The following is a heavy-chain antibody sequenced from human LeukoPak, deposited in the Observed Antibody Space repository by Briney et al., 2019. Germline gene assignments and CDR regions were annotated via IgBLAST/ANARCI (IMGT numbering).Heavy chain of an antibody. J-gene: IGHJ6*02. Sequence: ASVKVSCKASGYTFTGYYMHWVRQAPGQGLEWMGWINPNSGGTNYAQKFQGRVTMTRDTSISTAYMELSRLRSDDTAVYYCARDSYCSGTSCYYYYGMDVWGQGTTVTVSS. V-gene: IGHV1-2*02. D-gene: IGHD2-2*01. CDR2: INPNSGGT. CDR1: GYTFTGYY. CDR3: ARDSYCSGTSCYYYYGMDV.